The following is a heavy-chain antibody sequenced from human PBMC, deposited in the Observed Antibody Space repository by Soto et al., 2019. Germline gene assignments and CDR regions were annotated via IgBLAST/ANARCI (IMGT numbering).Heavy chain of an antibody. Sequence: GGSLRLSCAASGFTFSSYAMHGVRQAPGKGLEWVAVISYDGSNKYYADSVKGRFTISRDNSKNTLYLQMNSLRAEDTAVYYCAGEGSSSGFDPWGQGTLVTVSS. J-gene: IGHJ5*02. D-gene: IGHD6-13*01. V-gene: IGHV3-30-3*01. CDR3: AGEGSSSGFDP. CDR1: GFTFSSYA. CDR2: ISYDGSNK.